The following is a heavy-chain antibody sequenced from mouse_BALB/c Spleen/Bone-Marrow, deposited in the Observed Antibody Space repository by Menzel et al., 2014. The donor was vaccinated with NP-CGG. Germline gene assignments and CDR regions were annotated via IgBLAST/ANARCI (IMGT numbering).Heavy chain of an antibody. CDR2: IDPFNGGT. CDR1: GYSFTSYY. Sequence: EVKLMESGPELMKPGASVKISCKASGYSFTSYYMHWVKQSHGKSLEWIGYIDPFNGGTSYNQKFKGKATLTVDKSSSTAYMHLSSLTSEDSAVYYCARRDYGSSFYAMDYGGQGTSVTVSS. J-gene: IGHJ4*01. V-gene: IGHV1S135*01. D-gene: IGHD1-1*01. CDR3: ARRDYGSSFYAMDY.